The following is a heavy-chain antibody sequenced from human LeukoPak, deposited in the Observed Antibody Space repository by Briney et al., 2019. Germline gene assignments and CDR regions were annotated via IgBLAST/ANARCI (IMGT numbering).Heavy chain of an antibody. CDR2: ISSSSSYI. CDR1: GFTFSSYS. J-gene: IGHJ4*02. V-gene: IGHV3-21*01. Sequence: GGSLRLACAASGFTFSSYSMNWVRQAPGKGLEWVSSISSSSSYIYYADSVKGRFTISRDNAKNSLYLQMNSLRAEDTAVYYCARDPDSSGYYADYWGQGTLVTVSS. D-gene: IGHD3-22*01. CDR3: ARDPDSSGYYADY.